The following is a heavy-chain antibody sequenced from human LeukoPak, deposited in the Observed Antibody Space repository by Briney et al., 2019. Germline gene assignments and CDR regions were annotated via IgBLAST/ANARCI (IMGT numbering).Heavy chain of an antibody. J-gene: IGHJ3*02. CDR1: GFTFSSYA. CDR2: IKQDGSEK. CDR3: ARYPNDAFDI. Sequence: GGSLRLSCAASGFTFSSYAMSWVRQAPGKGLEWVANIKQDGSEKYYVDSVKGRFTISRDNAKNSLYLQMNSLRAEDTAVYYCARYPNDAFDIWGQGTMVTVSS. V-gene: IGHV3-7*01.